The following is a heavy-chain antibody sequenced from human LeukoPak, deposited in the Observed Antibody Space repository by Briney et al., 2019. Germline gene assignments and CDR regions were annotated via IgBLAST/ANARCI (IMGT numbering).Heavy chain of an antibody. Sequence: GGSLRLSCAASGFTFGNHAMHWVRQAPGMGLEWVAVISYEASNKYYADSVKGRFTISRDNSKNTLYLQMNSLRAEDTAVCYCARDYLVGCTDTICYPTDYWGQGTLVTVSS. J-gene: IGHJ4*02. V-gene: IGHV3-30*01. CDR1: GFTFGNHA. D-gene: IGHD2-8*02. CDR3: ARDYLVGCTDTICYPTDY. CDR2: ISYEASNK.